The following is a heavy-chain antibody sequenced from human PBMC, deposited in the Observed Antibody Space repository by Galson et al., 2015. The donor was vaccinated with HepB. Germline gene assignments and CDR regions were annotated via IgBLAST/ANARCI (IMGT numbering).Heavy chain of an antibody. CDR3: ARDPPYCSGGSCSDAFDI. V-gene: IGHV1-69*13. CDR2: IIPIFGTA. D-gene: IGHD2-15*01. CDR1: GGTLSSYA. Sequence: SVKVSCKASGGTLSSYAISWVRQAPGQGLEWMGGIIPIFGTANYAQKFQGRVTITADESTSTAYMELSSLRSEDTAVYYCARDPPYCSGGSCSDAFDIWGQGTMITVSS. J-gene: IGHJ3*02.